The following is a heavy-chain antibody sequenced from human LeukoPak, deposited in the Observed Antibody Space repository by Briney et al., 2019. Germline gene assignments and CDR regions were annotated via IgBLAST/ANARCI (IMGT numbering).Heavy chain of an antibody. V-gene: IGHV3-53*01. J-gene: IGHJ3*01. CDR2: TYSDGTT. Sequence: PGGSLRLSCAASGFTVSSNFMTWVRQAPGKGLEWVSVTYSDGTTYYADSVKGRFTISRDNSKNTLDLQMNSLRAEDAATYYCAKEKRNLRGARDAVDLWGQGTMVTVSA. CDR3: AKEKRNLRGARDAVDL. D-gene: IGHD1-26*01. CDR1: GFTVSSNF.